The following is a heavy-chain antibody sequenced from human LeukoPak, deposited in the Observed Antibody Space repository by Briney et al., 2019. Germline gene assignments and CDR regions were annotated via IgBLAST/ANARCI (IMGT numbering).Heavy chain of an antibody. V-gene: IGHV4-39*01. CDR1: GGSISSGTYY. CDR2: INHSGST. J-gene: IGHJ4*02. CDR3: ARHGRRIAMVRGVPQSYYFDY. D-gene: IGHD3-10*01. Sequence: SETLSLTCTVSGGSISSGTYYWSWIRQPPGKGLEWIGEINHSGSTNYIPSLKSRFTISVDTSKNQFSLRLSSVTAADTAVYYCARHGRRIAMVRGVPQSYYFDYWGQGTLVTVSS.